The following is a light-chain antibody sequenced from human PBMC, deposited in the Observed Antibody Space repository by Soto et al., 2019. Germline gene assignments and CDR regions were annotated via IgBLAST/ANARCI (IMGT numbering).Light chain of an antibody. V-gene: IGLV2-18*02. CDR1: RSDIGSSNS. CDR3: SSYTTSNPYV. Sequence: QSALTQPPSVSGSPGQSVTISCTGVRSDIGSSNSVSWYQQVPGTVPKLMIFEVTKRPSGVPDRFSGSKSGNTASLTISGLRAEDEADYYCSSYTTSNPYVFGTGTKVTVL. J-gene: IGLJ1*01. CDR2: EVT.